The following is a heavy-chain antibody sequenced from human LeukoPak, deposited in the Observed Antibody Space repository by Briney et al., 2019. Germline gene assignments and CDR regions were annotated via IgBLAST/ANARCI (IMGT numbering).Heavy chain of an antibody. Sequence: SETLSLTCTVSGGSLSSYYWSWIRQPPGKGLEWIGYIYYSGSTNYNPSLKSRVTISVDTSKNQFSLKLSSVTAADTAVYYCARDGDYYDSSGYYDAFDIWGQGTMVTVSS. CDR3: ARDGDYYDSSGYYDAFDI. CDR1: GGSLSSYY. J-gene: IGHJ3*02. D-gene: IGHD3-22*01. V-gene: IGHV4-59*01. CDR2: IYYSGST.